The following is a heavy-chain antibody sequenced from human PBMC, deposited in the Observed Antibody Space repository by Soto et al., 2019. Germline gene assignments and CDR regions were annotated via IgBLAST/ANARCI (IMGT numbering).Heavy chain of an antibody. D-gene: IGHD6-19*01. CDR1: GFTFDDYT. CDR3: ENDAWQLLVQGWFDP. V-gene: IGHV3-43*01. J-gene: IGHJ5*02. CDR2: IRWDGGST. Sequence: EVQLVESGGVVVQPGGSLRLSCAAYGFTFDDYTMHWVRQAPGKGLEWVSLIRWDGGSTYYAESVKGRCTIARDNSKNSMYLQMNSLRTEDTALYYCENDAWQLLVQGWFDPWGQGTLVTVSS.